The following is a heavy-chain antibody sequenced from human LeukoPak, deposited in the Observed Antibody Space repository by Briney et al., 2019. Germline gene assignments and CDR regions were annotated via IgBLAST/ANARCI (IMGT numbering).Heavy chain of an antibody. V-gene: IGHV1-69*05. CDR3: ARAAPFFRGYCSGGSCYQGAFDI. CDR1: GGTFSSYA. D-gene: IGHD2-15*01. J-gene: IGHJ3*02. Sequence: ASVKVSCKASGGTFSSYAISWVRQAPGQGLEWMGGIIPIFGTANYAQKFQGRVTITTDESTSTAYMELSSLRSEDTAVYYCARAAPFFRGYCSGGSCYQGAFDIWGQGTMVTVSS. CDR2: IIPIFGTA.